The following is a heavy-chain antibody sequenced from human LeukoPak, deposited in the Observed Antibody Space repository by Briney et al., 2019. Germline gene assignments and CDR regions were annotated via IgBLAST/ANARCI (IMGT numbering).Heavy chain of an antibody. CDR1: GFTFSSYA. CDR2: ISWNSGNK. Sequence: QPGGSLRLSCAASGFTFSSYAMSWVRQPPGKGLEWVSTISWNSGNKLYTDSVKGRFTISRDNAENSLYLQMTGLRPEDTALYYCAKDMDFWSGSDYWGQGTLVTVSS. CDR3: AKDMDFWSGSDY. V-gene: IGHV3-9*01. J-gene: IGHJ4*02. D-gene: IGHD3-3*01.